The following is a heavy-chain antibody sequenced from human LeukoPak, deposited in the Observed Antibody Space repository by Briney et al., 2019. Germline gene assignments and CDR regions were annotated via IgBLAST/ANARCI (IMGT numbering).Heavy chain of an antibody. CDR3: ARHRSGRYYFDY. D-gene: IGHD2-15*01. J-gene: IGHJ4*02. V-gene: IGHV4-59*08. CDR2: IFYSGST. CDR1: GGSISSYY. Sequence: SETLSLTCTVSGGSISSYYWSWIRQPPGKGLEWIGYIFYSGSTNYNPSLKSRVTISVATSKNQFSLKLSSVTAADTAVYYCARHRSGRYYFDYWGQGTLVTVSS.